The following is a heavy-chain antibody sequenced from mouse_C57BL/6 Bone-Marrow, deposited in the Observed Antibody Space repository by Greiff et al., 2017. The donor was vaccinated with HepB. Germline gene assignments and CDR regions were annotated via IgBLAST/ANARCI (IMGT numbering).Heavy chain of an antibody. CDR1: GYTFTSYD. CDR2: IYPRDGST. CDR3: ARWDYGYDVGYYYAMDY. D-gene: IGHD2-2*01. V-gene: IGHV1-85*01. J-gene: IGHJ4*01. Sequence: VQVVESGPELVKPGASVKLSCKASGYTFTSYDINWVKQRPGQGLEWIGWIYPRDGSTKYNEKFKGKATLTVDTSSSTAYMELRSLTSEDSAVYFCARWDYGYDVGYYYAMDYWGQGTSVTVSS.